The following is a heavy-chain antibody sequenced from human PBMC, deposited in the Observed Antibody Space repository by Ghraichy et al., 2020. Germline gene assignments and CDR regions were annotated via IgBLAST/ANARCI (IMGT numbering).Heavy chain of an antibody. CDR1: GSTFSDYY. CDR2: ISGSSSYA. D-gene: IGHD2-15*01. V-gene: IGHV3-11*06. CDR3: ARGSRAGYCSGGGCLKFDY. J-gene: IGHJ4*02. Sequence: GESLRLSCSASGSTFSDYYMTWIRQAPGKGLEWVSSISGSSSYANYADSVKGRFTVSRDNAKNSLYLQVNSLRVEDTAVYYCARGSRAGYCSGGGCLKFDYWGQGMLVTVSS.